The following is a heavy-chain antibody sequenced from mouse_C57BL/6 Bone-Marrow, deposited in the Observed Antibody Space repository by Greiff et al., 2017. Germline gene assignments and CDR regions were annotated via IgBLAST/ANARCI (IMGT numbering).Heavy chain of an antibody. Sequence: QVQLQQSGAELARPGASVKLSCKASGYTFTSYGISWVKQRTGQGLEWIGEIYPRSGNTYYNEKFKGKATLTAAKSSSTAYMELRSLTSEDSAVYFWARLRAGFAYWGQGTLVTVSA. CDR3: ARLRAGFAY. CDR2: IYPRSGNT. V-gene: IGHV1-81*01. D-gene: IGHD1-1*01. CDR1: GYTFTSYG. J-gene: IGHJ3*01.